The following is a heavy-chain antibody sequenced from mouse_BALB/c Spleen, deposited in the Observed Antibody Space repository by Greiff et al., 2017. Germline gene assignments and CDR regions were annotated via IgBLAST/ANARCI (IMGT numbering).Heavy chain of an antibody. D-gene: IGHD1-1*01. CDR1: GFTFSDYY. CDR2: ISDGGSYT. Sequence: EVKLVESGGGLVKPGGSLKLSCAASGFTFSDYYMYWVRQTPEKRLEWVATISDGGSYTYYPDSVKGRFTISRDNANNNLYLQMSSLKSEDTAMYYCARDRGDYYGSSPDYWGQGTTLTVSS. V-gene: IGHV5-4*02. CDR3: ARDRGDYYGSSPDY. J-gene: IGHJ2*01.